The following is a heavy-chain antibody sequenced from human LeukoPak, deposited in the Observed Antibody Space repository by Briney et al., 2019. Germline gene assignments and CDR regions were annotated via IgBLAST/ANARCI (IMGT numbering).Heavy chain of an antibody. Sequence: ASVEVSCKASGYTFTGYYMHWVRQAPGQGLEWMGWINPNSGGTNYAQKFQGRVTMTRDTSISTAYMELSRLRSDDTAVYYCASPPLGTPHDSGGREPRVPVPS. J-gene: IGHJ5*01. CDR2: INPNSGGT. CDR3: ASPPLGTPHDS. D-gene: IGHD7-27*01. V-gene: IGHV1-2*02. CDR1: GYTFTGYY.